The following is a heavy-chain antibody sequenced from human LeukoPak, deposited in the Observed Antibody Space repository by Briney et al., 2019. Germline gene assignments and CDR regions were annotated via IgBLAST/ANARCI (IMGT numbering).Heavy chain of an antibody. Sequence: PGGSLRLSCAASGFTFDDYAMHWVRQPPGRGLEWVSGISWNSDTIDYAVSLKGRFTISRDNAKNSLYLQMNSLRVEDTALYYCAKPYGVGGGCPKWAFDIWGQGTMVTVSS. CDR1: GFTFDDYA. J-gene: IGHJ3*02. CDR3: AKPYGVGGGCPKWAFDI. V-gene: IGHV3-9*01. CDR2: ISWNSDTI. D-gene: IGHD2-15*01.